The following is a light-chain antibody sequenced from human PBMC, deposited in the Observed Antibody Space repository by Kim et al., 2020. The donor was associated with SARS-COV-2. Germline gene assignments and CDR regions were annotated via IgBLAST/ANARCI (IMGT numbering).Light chain of an antibody. Sequence: TGTLTCASNTGAVTSGYYPNWFQQKPGQAPRALIYSTNNKHSWTPARFSGSLLGGKAALTLSGVQPEDEAEYYCLLYSGGAQSHWVFGGGTKLTVL. CDR3: LLYSGGAQSHWV. J-gene: IGLJ3*02. CDR1: TGAVTSGYY. CDR2: STN. V-gene: IGLV7-43*01.